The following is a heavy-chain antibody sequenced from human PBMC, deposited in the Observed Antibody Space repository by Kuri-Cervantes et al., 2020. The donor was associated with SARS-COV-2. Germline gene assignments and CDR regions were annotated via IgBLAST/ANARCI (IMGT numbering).Heavy chain of an antibody. CDR1: GYSFTSYW. CDR2: IDPSDSNT. CDR3: ARLGPVGSAAIAD. V-gene: IGHV5-10-1*01. D-gene: IGHD2-2*01. Sequence: GESLKISCKGSGYSFTSYWISWVRQMPGKGLEWMGWIDPSDSNTNYSPSFQGHVTISADKSISTAYLQLSNLRASDTAMYYCARLGPVGSAAIADWGQGTLVTVSS. J-gene: IGHJ4*02.